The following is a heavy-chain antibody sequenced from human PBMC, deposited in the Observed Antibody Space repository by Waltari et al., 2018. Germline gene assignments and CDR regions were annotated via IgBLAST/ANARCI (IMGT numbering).Heavy chain of an antibody. V-gene: IGHV3-23*03. Sequence: EVQLVESGGGLVQPGRSLRLSCTASGFTFSSYAMSWVRQAPGKGLEGVSVIYSGGSTYYADSVKGRFTISRDNSKNTLYLQMNSLRAEDTAVYYCAKELDYYDSSGYWAGYYYYMDVWGKGTTVTVSS. CDR3: AKELDYYDSSGYWAGYYYYMDV. D-gene: IGHD3-22*01. J-gene: IGHJ6*03. CDR1: GFTFSSYA. CDR2: IYSGGST.